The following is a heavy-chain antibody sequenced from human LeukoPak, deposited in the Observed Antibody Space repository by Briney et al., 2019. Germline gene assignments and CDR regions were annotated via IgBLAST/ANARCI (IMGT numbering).Heavy chain of an antibody. J-gene: IGHJ6*03. CDR1: GFTFGDYG. CDR2: IRSKAYGATT. Sequence: HPGGSLRLSCITSGFTFGDYGLSWVRQAPGKGLEWVGFIRSKAYGATTEYAASLKDRFTISRDDSKSIAYLQMNSLKTEDTAVYYCTTLYYYGSGSRPYYYYYMDVWGKGTTVTVSS. D-gene: IGHD3-10*01. CDR3: TTLYYYGSGSRPYYYYYMDV. V-gene: IGHV3-49*04.